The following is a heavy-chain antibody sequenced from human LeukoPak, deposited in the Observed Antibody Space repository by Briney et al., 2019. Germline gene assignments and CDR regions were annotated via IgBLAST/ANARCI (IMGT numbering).Heavy chain of an antibody. Sequence: SETLSLTCAVYGGSFSGYYWSWIRQPPGKGLEWIGEINHSGSTNYNPSLKSRVTISVDTSKNQFSLKLSSVTAADTAVYYCARIPGFTINYYYYYMDVWGKGTTVTVSS. CDR1: GGSFSGYY. D-gene: IGHD3-3*01. CDR3: ARIPGFTINYYYYYMDV. J-gene: IGHJ6*03. CDR2: INHSGST. V-gene: IGHV4-34*01.